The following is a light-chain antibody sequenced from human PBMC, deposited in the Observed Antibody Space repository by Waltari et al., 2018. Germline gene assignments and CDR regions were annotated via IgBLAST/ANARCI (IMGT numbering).Light chain of an antibody. J-gene: IGKJ4*01. CDR2: GAS. V-gene: IGKV3D-15*01. CDR1: QSVSSP. Sequence: EIVMTQSPATLSASPGERATLSCRASQSVSSPLAWHQQKPGQPPRLLIYGASTRATATPARFSGSGSGTEFTLAISSLQSEDFAVYYCQQYYEWPLTFGGGTKVEIK. CDR3: QQYYEWPLT.